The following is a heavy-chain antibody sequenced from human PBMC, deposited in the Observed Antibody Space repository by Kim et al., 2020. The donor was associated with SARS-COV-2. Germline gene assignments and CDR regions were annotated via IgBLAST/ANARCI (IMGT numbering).Heavy chain of an antibody. V-gene: IGHV4-38-2*02. CDR3: ARMEISAWSCFDV. J-gene: IGHJ3*01. D-gene: IGHD2-8*02. CDR1: GASIGIGYY. Sequence: SETLSLTCTVSGASIGIGYYWAWIRQPPGRGLEWIGSISHTGNTYSNPSLRGRISISVDTSKRQFSLNVTSVTAADTAVYSCARMEISAWSCFDVWGQGT. CDR2: ISHTGNT.